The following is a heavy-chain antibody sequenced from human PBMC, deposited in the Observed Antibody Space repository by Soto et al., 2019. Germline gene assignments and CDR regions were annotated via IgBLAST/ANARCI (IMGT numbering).Heavy chain of an antibody. J-gene: IGHJ6*02. CDR3: ARLYGYCIRNSCHGHYAMDV. V-gene: IGHV4-30-4*01. Sequence: SETLSLTCTVSGASISSGYWSWIRQSPGKGLEWIGYIYYDGRTHYNPSVRSRVTISVDTSKNQFSLILTSVTAADTAVYYCARLYGYCIRNSCHGHYAMDVWGQGTTVS. D-gene: IGHD2-2*01. CDR1: GASISSGY. CDR2: IYYDGRT.